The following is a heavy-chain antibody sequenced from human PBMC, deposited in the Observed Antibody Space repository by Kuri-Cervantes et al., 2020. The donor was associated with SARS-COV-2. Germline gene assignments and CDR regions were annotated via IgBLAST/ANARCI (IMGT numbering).Heavy chain of an antibody. CDR1: GGSISSSSYY. CDR3: ARTDSPPLNWFDP. D-gene: IGHD2-21*01. V-gene: IGHV4-61*05. J-gene: IGHJ5*02. Sequence: GSLRLSCTVSGGSISSSSYYWGWIRQPPGKGLEWIGYIYYSGCTNYNPSLKSRVTISVDTSKNQFSLKLSSVTAADTAVYYRARTDSPPLNWFDPWGQGTLVTVSS. CDR2: IYYSGCT.